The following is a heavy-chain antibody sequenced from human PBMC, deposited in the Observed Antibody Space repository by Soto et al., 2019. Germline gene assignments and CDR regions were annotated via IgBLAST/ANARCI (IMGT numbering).Heavy chain of an antibody. D-gene: IGHD2-8*01. Sequence: ASGKVSCKASGYSFNDYHIHWVRQAAGQGLEWLGRINPKRGGTSTAQKFQGWGTMTSDSCISTVYMELTRLRSDDTAVHFCAIYASTDWSNGVCPVLYNHEMDVFGQRTTVA. V-gene: IGHV1-2*04. CDR3: AIYASTDWSNGVCPVLYNHEMDV. CDR1: GYSFNDYH. CDR2: INPKRGGT. J-gene: IGHJ6*02.